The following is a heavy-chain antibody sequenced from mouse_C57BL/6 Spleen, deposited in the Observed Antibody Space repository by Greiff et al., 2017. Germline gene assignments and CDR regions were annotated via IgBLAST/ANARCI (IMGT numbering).Heavy chain of an antibody. V-gene: IGHV10-1*01. CDR3: VRAYYSNYVYAMDY. D-gene: IGHD2-5*01. J-gene: IGHJ4*01. CDR2: IRSKSNNYAT. CDR1: GFSFNTYA. Sequence: EVQLQESGGRLVQPKGSLKLSCAASGFSFNTYAMNWVRQAPGKGLEWVARIRSKSNNYATYYADSVKDRFTISRDDSESMLYLQMNNLKTEDTAMYYCVRAYYSNYVYAMDYWGQGTSVTVSS.